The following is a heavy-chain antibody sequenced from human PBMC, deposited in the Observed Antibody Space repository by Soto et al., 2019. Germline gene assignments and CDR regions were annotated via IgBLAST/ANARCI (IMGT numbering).Heavy chain of an antibody. J-gene: IGHJ6*02. D-gene: IGHD2-2*01. CDR2: ISAYNGNT. Sequence: ASVKVSCKASGYTFTSYGISWVRQAPGQGLEWMGWISAYNGNTNYAQKLQGRVTMTTDTSTSTAYMELRSLRSDDTAVYYCARVLGGCSSTSCKYYYGMDVWGQGTTVTVSS. CDR3: ARVLGGCSSTSCKYYYGMDV. CDR1: GYTFTSYG. V-gene: IGHV1-18*01.